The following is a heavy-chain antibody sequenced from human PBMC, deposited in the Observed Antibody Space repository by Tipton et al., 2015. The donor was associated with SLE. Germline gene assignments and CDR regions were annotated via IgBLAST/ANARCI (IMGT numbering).Heavy chain of an antibody. Sequence: TLSLTCTVSGGSISSSSYYWGWIRQPPGKGLEWIGSFYSSGSTYYNPSLKSRVTISVDTSKNQFSLKLSSVTAADTAVYYCARDSDYYGSGHWGQGTLVTVSS. CDR3: ARDSDYYGSGH. V-gene: IGHV4-39*07. J-gene: IGHJ4*02. CDR2: FYSSGST. CDR1: GGSISSSSYY. D-gene: IGHD3-10*01.